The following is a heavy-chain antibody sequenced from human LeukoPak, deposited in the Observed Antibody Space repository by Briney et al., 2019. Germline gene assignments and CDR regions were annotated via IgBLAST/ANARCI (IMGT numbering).Heavy chain of an antibody. J-gene: IGHJ4*02. Sequence: GGSLRLSCAASGFTVSNKYMTWVRQAPGKGLEWVSYISSSGSDIYYADSVKGRFTISRDNAKNSLYLHMNSLRAEDTAVYYCARDYGGSSPFDYWGQGTLVTVSS. CDR2: ISSSGSDI. D-gene: IGHD4-23*01. CDR1: GFTVSNKY. CDR3: ARDYGGSSPFDY. V-gene: IGHV3-11*04.